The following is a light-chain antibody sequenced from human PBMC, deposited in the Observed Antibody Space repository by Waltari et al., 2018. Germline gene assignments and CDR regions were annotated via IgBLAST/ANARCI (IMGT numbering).Light chain of an antibody. CDR2: GAS. Sequence: EIVLTQSPGAMSLSPGGRATLSCRATQIITNTYLAWYQQKPGQAPRLLIFGASNRATGIPNRFSGSGSVTDFTLTIYGLEPEDSAVYYCQQYANSPRTFGGGATVAIK. J-gene: IGKJ4*01. CDR1: QIITNTY. V-gene: IGKV3-20*01. CDR3: QQYANSPRT.